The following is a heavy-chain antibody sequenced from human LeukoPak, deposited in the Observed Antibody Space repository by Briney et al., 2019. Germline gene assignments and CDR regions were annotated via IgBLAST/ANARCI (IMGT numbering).Heavy chain of an antibody. Sequence: ASVKVSCKASGYTFTSYDINWVRQATGQGLEWMGWMNPNSGNTGYAQKFQGRVTMTRNTSISTAYMELSSLRSEDTAVYYCAREGDCSSTSCSNWFDPWGQGTLVTVSS. CDR3: AREGDCSSTSCSNWFDP. CDR2: MNPNSGNT. V-gene: IGHV1-8*01. CDR1: GYTFTSYD. J-gene: IGHJ5*02. D-gene: IGHD2-2*01.